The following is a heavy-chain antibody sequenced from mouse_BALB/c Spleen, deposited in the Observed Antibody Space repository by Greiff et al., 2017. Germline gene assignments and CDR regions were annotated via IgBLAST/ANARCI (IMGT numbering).Heavy chain of an antibody. Sequence: VQLQQSGPGLVAPSQSLSITCTVSGFSLTSYGVHWVRQPPGKGLEWLGVIWAGGSTNYNSALMSRLSISKDNSKSQVFLKMNSLQTDDTAMYYCARSYYYGSKTMDYWGQGTSVTVSS. CDR2: IWAGGST. CDR1: GFSLTSYG. CDR3: ARSYYYGSKTMDY. D-gene: IGHD1-1*01. J-gene: IGHJ4*01. V-gene: IGHV2-9*02.